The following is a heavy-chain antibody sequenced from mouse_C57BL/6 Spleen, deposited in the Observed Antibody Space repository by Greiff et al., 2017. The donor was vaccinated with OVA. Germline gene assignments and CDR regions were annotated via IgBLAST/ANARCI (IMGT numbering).Heavy chain of an antibody. CDR3: ARGPPHYGSRNWYFDV. V-gene: IGHV1-18*01. Sequence: EVQLQQSGPELVKPGASVKIPCKASGYTFTDYNMDWVKQSHGKSLEWIGDINPNNGGTIYNQKFKGKATLTVDKSSSTAYMELRSLTSEDTAVYYCARGPPHYGSRNWYFDVWGTGTTVTVSS. D-gene: IGHD1-1*01. J-gene: IGHJ1*03. CDR2: INPNNGGT. CDR1: GYTFTDYN.